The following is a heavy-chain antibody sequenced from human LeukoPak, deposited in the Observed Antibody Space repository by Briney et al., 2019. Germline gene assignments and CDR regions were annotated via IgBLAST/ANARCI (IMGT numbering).Heavy chain of an antibody. J-gene: IGHJ4*02. CDR3: ARHTSLSGQRGFDS. Sequence: SGTLSLTCAVSGGSISTNWWSWVRQSPGEGLEWIGEAFHSGTSNYKPSLKSRVTISLDKSKNPFSLSLSSVTAADTAVYYCARHTSLSGQRGFDSWGQGILVTVSS. D-gene: IGHD1-1*01. V-gene: IGHV4-4*02. CDR1: GGSISTNW. CDR2: AFHSGTS.